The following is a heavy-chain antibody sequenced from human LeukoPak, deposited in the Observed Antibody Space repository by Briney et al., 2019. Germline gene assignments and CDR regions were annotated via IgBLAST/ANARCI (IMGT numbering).Heavy chain of an antibody. CDR1: GGSFSGYH. V-gene: IGHV4-34*01. CDR2: INPSGST. J-gene: IGHJ6*03. CDR3: ARGRHAITMIVVVMTSVSYYLDV. Sequence: SETLSLTCAVYGGSFSGYHWTWIRQSPGKGLEWIGDINPSGSTYYNPSLKSRLTISVDTSKNQFSLKLRSVTAADTAVYYCARGRHAITMIVVVMTSVSYYLDVWGKGTTVTVS. D-gene: IGHD3-22*01.